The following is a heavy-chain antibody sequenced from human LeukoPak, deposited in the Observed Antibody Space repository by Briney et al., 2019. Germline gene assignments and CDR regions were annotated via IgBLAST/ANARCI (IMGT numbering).Heavy chain of an antibody. Sequence: GGSLRLSCTASGFTFGDYAMSWVRQAPGKGLEWVGFIRSKAYGGTTEYAASVKGRFTISRDDSKSIAYLQMNSLKTEDTAVYYCTRDLRYSSSWYSIWVYWGQGTLVTVSS. CDR2: IRSKAYGGTT. D-gene: IGHD6-13*01. J-gene: IGHJ4*02. CDR3: TRDLRYSSSWYSIWVY. V-gene: IGHV3-49*04. CDR1: GFTFGDYA.